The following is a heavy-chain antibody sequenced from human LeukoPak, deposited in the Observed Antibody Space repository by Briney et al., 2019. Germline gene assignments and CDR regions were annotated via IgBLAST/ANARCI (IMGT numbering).Heavy chain of an antibody. D-gene: IGHD1-7*01. V-gene: IGHV4-4*07. CDR1: GGSISGYY. CDR3: ARLITGTTTAFDI. J-gene: IGHJ3*02. Sequence: PSETLSLTCSVSGGSISGYYWTWIRQPAGKGLEWIGRVYTSGSTHYNPTLKTRLTMSVDTSKNQFSLKLSSVTAADTAVYYCARLITGTTTAFDIWGQGTMVTVSS. CDR2: VYTSGST.